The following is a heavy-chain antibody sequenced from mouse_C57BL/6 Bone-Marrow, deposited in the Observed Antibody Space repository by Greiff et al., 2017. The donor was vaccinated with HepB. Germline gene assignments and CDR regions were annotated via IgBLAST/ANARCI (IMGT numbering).Heavy chain of an antibody. Sequence: VQRVESDAELVKPGASVKISCKVSGYTFTDHTIHWMKQRPEQGLEWIGYIYPRDGSTKYNEKFKGKATLTADKSSSTAYMQLNSLTSEDSAVYFCARWLGPRYWYFDVWGTGTTVTVSS. CDR3: ARWLGPRYWYFDV. CDR2: IYPRDGST. V-gene: IGHV1-78*01. CDR1: GYTFTDHT. D-gene: IGHD4-1*01. J-gene: IGHJ1*03.